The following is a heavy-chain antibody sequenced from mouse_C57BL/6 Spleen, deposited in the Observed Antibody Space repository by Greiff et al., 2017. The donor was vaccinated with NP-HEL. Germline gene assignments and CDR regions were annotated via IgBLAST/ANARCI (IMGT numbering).Heavy chain of an antibody. Sequence: VQLQQPGAELVKPGASVKMSCKASGYTFTSYWITWVKQRPGPGLEWIGDIYPGSGSTNYNEKFKSKATLTVDKSSSTAYMQLSSLTSEDSAVYCCARRYGSSYWYFDVWGTGTTVTVSS. V-gene: IGHV1-55*01. D-gene: IGHD1-1*01. CDR3: ARRYGSSYWYFDV. CDR2: IYPGSGST. CDR1: GYTFTSYW. J-gene: IGHJ1*03.